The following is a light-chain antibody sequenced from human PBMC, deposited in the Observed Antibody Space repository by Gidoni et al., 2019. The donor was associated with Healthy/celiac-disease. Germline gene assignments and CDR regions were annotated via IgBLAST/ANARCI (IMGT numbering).Light chain of an antibody. CDR3: QQSYSTPFT. CDR1: QSISSY. J-gene: IGKJ3*01. V-gene: IGKV1-39*01. Sequence: DIQMTQSPSSLSASVGDRVTITFRASQSISSYLNWYQQKPGKAPKLLIYAASSLESGVPSRFSGSGSGTDFTLTISSLQPEDFATYYCQQSYSTPFTFXRXTKVDIK. CDR2: AAS.